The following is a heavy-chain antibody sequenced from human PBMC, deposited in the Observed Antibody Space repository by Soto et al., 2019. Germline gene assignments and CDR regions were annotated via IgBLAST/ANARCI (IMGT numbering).Heavy chain of an antibody. CDR2: ISGSGFKK. Sequence: GGSLRVSWSASGFIFENFGMSWVRQAPGKGLEWISSISGSGFKKYYADSVKGRFTISRDNSKSTVYLELNNLSAEDTAVYHCPKNQGVDLGPLATGDWCDPRGQCAAVTVSS. CDR3: PKNQGVDLGPLATGDWCDP. J-gene: IGHJ5*02. D-gene: IGHD2-21*01. V-gene: IGHV3-23*01. CDR1: GFIFENFG.